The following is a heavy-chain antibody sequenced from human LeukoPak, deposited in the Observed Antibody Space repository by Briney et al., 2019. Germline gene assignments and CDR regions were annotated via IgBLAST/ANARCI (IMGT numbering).Heavy chain of an antibody. CDR1: GGSLSAYY. D-gene: IGHD6-19*01. CDR3: ARVLAVAKYYYYGMDV. V-gene: IGHV4-34*01. CDR2: INHRGNT. J-gene: IGHJ6*02. Sequence: SETLSLTCAVYGGSLSAYYWSWIRQPPGKGLEWIGEINHRGNTNYNPSLKSRVTISVDTSKNQISLKLTSVTAADTAVYYCARVLAVAKYYYYGMDVWGQGTTVTVSS.